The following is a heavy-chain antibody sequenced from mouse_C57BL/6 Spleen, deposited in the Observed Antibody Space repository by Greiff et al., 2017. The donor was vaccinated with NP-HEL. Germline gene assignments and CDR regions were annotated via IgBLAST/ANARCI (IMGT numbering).Heavy chain of an antibody. CDR1: GYTFTGYW. CDR3: SSSYYYGSSPYWYFDV. D-gene: IGHD1-1*01. J-gene: IGHJ1*03. Sequence: VQLQQSGAELMKPGASVKLSCKATGYTFTGYWIEWVKQRPGHGLEWIGEILPGSGSTNYNEKFKGKATFTADTSSNTAYMQLSSLTTEDSAIYYCSSSYYYGSSPYWYFDVWGTGTTVTVSS. V-gene: IGHV1-9*01. CDR2: ILPGSGST.